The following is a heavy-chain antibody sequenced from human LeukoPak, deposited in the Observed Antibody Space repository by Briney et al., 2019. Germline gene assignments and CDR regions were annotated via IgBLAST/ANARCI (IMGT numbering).Heavy chain of an antibody. J-gene: IGHJ4*02. V-gene: IGHV3-66*02. Sequence: GGSLRLSCAASGFTVSSNYMSWVRQAPGKGLEWVSVIYSGGSTYYADSVKGRFTISRDNSKNTLYLQMNSLRAEDTAVYYCAKDHRIAAAGTDWVYWGQGTLVTVSS. CDR2: IYSGGST. CDR3: AKDHRIAAAGTDWVY. CDR1: GFTVSSNY. D-gene: IGHD6-13*01.